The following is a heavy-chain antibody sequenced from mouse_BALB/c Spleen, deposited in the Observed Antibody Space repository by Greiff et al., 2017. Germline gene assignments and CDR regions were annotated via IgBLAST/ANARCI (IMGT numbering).Heavy chain of an antibody. CDR3: ARAYYGNFHYAMDY. CDR2: IDPANGNT. Sequence: VQLQQSGAELVKPGASVKLSCTASGFNIKDTYMHWVKQRPEQGLEWIGRIDPANGNTKYDPKFQGKATITADTSSNTAYMQLSSLTSEDSAVYYCARAYYGNFHYAMDYWGQGTSVTVSS. CDR1: GFNIKDTY. J-gene: IGHJ4*01. V-gene: IGHV14-3*02. D-gene: IGHD2-10*01.